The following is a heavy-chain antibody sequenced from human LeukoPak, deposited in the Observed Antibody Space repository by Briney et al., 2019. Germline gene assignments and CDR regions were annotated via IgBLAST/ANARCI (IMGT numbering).Heavy chain of an antibody. V-gene: IGHV3-30*18. Sequence: PGGSLRLSCAASGFTFSVYGMYWVRQPPGEGLEWVALISYDGTDKYHVDSVKGRFTISRDNSNNTLYLQMNSLRPDDTAVYYCAKAGYSSGWTRYYGMDVWGQGTTVAVSS. J-gene: IGHJ6*02. CDR1: GFTFSVYG. CDR3: AKAGYSSGWTRYYGMDV. D-gene: IGHD6-19*01. CDR2: ISYDGTDK.